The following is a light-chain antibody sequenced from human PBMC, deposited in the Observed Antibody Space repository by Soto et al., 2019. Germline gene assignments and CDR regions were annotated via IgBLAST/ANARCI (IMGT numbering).Light chain of an antibody. V-gene: IGKV3-15*01. CDR3: QQYNDWPRT. CDR2: GAS. Sequence: EIVMTQSPATLSVSPGERATLSCRASQSVNSDLGWYQQRPGRAPRLLIYGASTRATGVPARFSGGGSGTEFTLTISSLQSEDVAIYYCQQYNDWPRTFGQGTKVEIK. CDR1: QSVNSD. J-gene: IGKJ1*01.